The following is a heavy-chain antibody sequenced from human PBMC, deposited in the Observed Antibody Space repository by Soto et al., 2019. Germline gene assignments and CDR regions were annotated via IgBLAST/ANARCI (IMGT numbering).Heavy chain of an antibody. J-gene: IGHJ4*02. CDR2: IIPIFGTA. Sequence: QVQLVQSGAEVKKPGSSVKVSCKASGGTFSSYAISWVRQAPVQVLEWMGGIIPIFGTANYAQKFQGRVTITADESTSAADMGLSSLRSEDTAVYYCATGEHSSADLPFDYWGQGTLVTVSS. CDR3: ATGEHSSADLPFDY. D-gene: IGHD6-6*01. CDR1: GGTFSSYA. V-gene: IGHV1-69*01.